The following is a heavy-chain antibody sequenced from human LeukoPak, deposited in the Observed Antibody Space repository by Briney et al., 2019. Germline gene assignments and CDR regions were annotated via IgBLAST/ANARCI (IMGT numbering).Heavy chain of an antibody. CDR2: IIPIFGTA. V-gene: IGHV1-69*13. J-gene: IGHJ4*02. CDR3: ARGVVIAPQTFDY. CDR1: GGTFSSYA. Sequence: SVKVSCKASGGTFSSYAISWVRQAPGQGLEWMGGIIPIFGTANYAQKFQGRVTITADESTSTAYMELSSLRSEDTAVYYCARGVVIAPQTFDYWGQGTLVTVSS. D-gene: IGHD2-21*01.